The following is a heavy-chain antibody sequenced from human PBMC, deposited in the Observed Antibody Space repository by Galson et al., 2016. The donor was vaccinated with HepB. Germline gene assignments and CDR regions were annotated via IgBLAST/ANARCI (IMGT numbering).Heavy chain of an antibody. D-gene: IGHD2-2*02. CDR1: GYTFTNYA. J-gene: IGHJ6*02. Sequence: SVKVSCKASGYTFTNYAIHWVRQAPGQRLEWMGWINAGNGNTKYSQKFQGRVTITADTYASTAYMELSSLRSEDMAVYYCARRVVPYAKPVPAGWGWGLDVWGQGTTVTASS. V-gene: IGHV1-3*01. CDR3: ARRVVPYAKPVPAGWGWGLDV. CDR2: INAGNGNT.